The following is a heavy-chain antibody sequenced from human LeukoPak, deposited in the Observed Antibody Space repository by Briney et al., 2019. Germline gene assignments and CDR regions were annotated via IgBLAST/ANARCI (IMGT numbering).Heavy chain of an antibody. CDR2: INPSGGST. Sequence: ASVKVSCKASGYTLTSYYMHWVRQAPGQGLEWMGIINPSGGSTSYAQKFQGRVTMTRDTSTSTVYMELSSLRSEDTAVYYCARGSRFYDSSGYYFDYWGQGTLVTVSS. J-gene: IGHJ4*02. D-gene: IGHD3-22*01. CDR3: ARGSRFYDSSGYYFDY. V-gene: IGHV1-46*01. CDR1: GYTLTSYY.